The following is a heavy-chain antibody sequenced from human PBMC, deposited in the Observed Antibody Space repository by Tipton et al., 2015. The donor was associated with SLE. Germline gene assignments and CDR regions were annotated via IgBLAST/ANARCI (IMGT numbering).Heavy chain of an antibody. V-gene: IGHV4-39*07. D-gene: IGHD1-26*01. CDR1: GGSISSSSYY. J-gene: IGHJ5*02. CDR2: IYYSGST. Sequence: TLSLTCTVSGGSISSSSYYWGWIRQPPGKGLEWIGSIYYSGSTNYNPSLKSRVTISVDTSKNQFSLKLSSVTAADTAVYYCASSRGPYSDWFDPWGQGTLVTVSS. CDR3: ASSRGPYSDWFDP.